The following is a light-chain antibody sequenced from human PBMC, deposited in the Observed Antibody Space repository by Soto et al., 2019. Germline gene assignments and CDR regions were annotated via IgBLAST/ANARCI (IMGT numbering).Light chain of an antibody. CDR2: AAS. V-gene: IGKV1-39*01. Sequence: DLQMTQAPSSLSASVGDRVSITCRASRYISNSLNWYQQKAGKAPKLLICAASSLESGVPPRFSGSGSGTDFTPTISSLQPEDSATYYCQQGYNTPYSFGPGTKLEIK. J-gene: IGKJ2*01. CDR3: QQGYNTPYS. CDR1: RYISNS.